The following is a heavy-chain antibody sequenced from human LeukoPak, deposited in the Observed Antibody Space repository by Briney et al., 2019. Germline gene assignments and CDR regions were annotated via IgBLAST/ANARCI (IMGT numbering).Heavy chain of an antibody. D-gene: IGHD6-19*01. V-gene: IGHV5-51*01. CDR3: ARADQINYSSGHDYFDY. J-gene: IGHJ4*02. Sequence: GESLKISCKGSGYSFTSYWIGWVRQMPGKGLEWMGIIYPGDSDTRYSPSFQGQVTISADKSISTAYLQWSSLKASDTAMYYCARADQINYSSGHDYFDYWGQGTLVTVSS. CDR1: GYSFTSYW. CDR2: IYPGDSDT.